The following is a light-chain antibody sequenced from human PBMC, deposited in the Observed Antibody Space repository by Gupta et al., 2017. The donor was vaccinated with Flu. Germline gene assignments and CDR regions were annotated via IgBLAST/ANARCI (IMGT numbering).Light chain of an antibody. CDR3: QRYKNWPPVT. J-gene: IGKJ4*01. V-gene: IGKV3-15*01. CDR1: QSVSSN. Sequence: DIVMTQSPATLSVSPGERATLSCRARQSVSSNLAWYKQKPDQAPRLLIYGASTRATGISARFSGSGYGTGLTLTISSRQLEDFAGYTCQRYKNWPPVTFGGGTKVDIK. CDR2: GAS.